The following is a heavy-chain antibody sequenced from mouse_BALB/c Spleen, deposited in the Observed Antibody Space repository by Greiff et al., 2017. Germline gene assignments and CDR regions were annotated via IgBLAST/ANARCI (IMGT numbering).Heavy chain of an antibody. CDR3: NDGYYWYFDV. CDR2: IDPENGDT. CDR1: GFNIKDYY. V-gene: IGHV14-4*02. J-gene: IGHJ1*01. D-gene: IGHD2-2*01. Sequence: EVQLQESGAELVRSGASVKLSCTASGFNIKDYYMHWVKQRPEQGLEWIGWIDPENGDTEYAPKFQGKATMTADTSSNTAYLQLSSLTSEDTAVYYCNDGYYWYFDVWGAGTTVTVSA.